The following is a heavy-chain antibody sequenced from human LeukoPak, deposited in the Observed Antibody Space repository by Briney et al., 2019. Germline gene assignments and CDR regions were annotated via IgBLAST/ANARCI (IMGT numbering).Heavy chain of an antibody. CDR3: ARHALHPLYYGSGSIGSWFDP. CDR1: GGSISSYY. Sequence: PSETLSLTCTVSGGSISSYYWSWIRQPPGKGLEWIGYIYYSGSTNYNPSLKSRVTISVDTSKNQFSLKLSSVTAADTAVYYCARHALHPLYYGSGSIGSWFDPWGQGTLVTVSS. V-gene: IGHV4-59*08. J-gene: IGHJ5*02. CDR2: IYYSGST. D-gene: IGHD3-10*01.